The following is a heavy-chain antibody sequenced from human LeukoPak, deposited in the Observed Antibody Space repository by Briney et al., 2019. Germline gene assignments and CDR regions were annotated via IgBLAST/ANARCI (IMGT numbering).Heavy chain of an antibody. D-gene: IGHD6-13*01. CDR3: ARVAAAGYFDY. J-gene: IGHJ4*02. CDR1: GGSISSGGYY. Sequence: SETLSLTCTVSGGSISSGGYYWSWIRQHPGKGLEWIGYIYYSGSTYYNPSLKSRVTISVDTSKNQFSLKLSSVTAADTAVYYCARVAAAGYFDYWGQGTLVTVSS. V-gene: IGHV4-31*03. CDR2: IYYSGST.